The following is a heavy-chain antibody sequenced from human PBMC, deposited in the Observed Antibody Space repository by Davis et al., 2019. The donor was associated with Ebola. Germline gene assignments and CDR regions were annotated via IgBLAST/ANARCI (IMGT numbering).Heavy chain of an antibody. Sequence: MPSETLSLTCTVSGGSVSSSSYYWGWIRQPPGKGLEWIGSIYYSGSTYYNPSLKSRVTISVDTSKNQFSLKLNSVTAADTAVYYCTGEYYSDYWGQGTLITVSS. CDR2: IYYSGST. CDR1: GGSVSSSSYY. D-gene: IGHD3-10*01. J-gene: IGHJ4*02. CDR3: TGEYYSDY. V-gene: IGHV4-39*01.